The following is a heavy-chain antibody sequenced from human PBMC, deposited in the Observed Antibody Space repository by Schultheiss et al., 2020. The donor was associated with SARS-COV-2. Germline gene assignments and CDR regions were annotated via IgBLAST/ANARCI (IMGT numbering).Heavy chain of an antibody. J-gene: IGHJ4*02. V-gene: IGHV3-33*06. CDR3: AKDSPVAEE. Sequence: GGSLRLSCAASGFTFSSYGMHWVRQAPGKGLEWVAVIWYDGSNKYYADSVKGRFTISRDNSKNTLYLQMNSLRAEDTAVYYCAKDSPVAEEWGQGTLVTVAS. CDR1: GFTFSSYG. D-gene: IGHD6-19*01. CDR2: IWYDGSNK.